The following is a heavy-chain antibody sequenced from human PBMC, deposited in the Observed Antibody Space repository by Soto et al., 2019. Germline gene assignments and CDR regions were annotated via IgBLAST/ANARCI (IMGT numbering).Heavy chain of an antibody. CDR1: GFSLSSYW. CDR3: ARDANRGGDHDS. D-gene: IGHD3-16*01. J-gene: IGHJ4*02. V-gene: IGHV3-7*04. Sequence: EVQLVESGGDLVQPGGSLKLSCAASGFSLSSYWMSWFRQAPGKGLEWVANIKEDGSDKYYVGAVKGRFTISRDNAKNSLYLQMNRLTAEDTALYYCARDANRGGDHDSWGQGTLVNVSS. CDR2: IKEDGSDK.